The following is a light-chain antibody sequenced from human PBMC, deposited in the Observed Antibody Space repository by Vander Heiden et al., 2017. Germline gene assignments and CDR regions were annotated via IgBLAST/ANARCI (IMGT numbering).Light chain of an antibody. CDR3: AAWDDSLSGVV. V-gene: IGLV1-47*02. CDR1: DSNVGSNY. CDR2: SNK. J-gene: IGLJ2*01. Sequence: QSVLTPPPSASGTPGPRVTIPWSRGDSNVGSNYVYWYQEHPGTAPKLLTYSNKPRPSGVPDRFSGSKSGTSASMAISGLRAEDDADYYCAAWDDSLSGVVFGGGTKLTVL.